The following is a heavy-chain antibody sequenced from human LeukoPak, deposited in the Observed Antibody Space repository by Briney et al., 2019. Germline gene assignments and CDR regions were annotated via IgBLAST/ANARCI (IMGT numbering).Heavy chain of an antibody. J-gene: IGHJ4*02. CDR1: GFTFSSYA. D-gene: IGHD4-17*01. V-gene: IGHV3-30*18. CDR2: ISYDGSYK. Sequence: GGSLRLSCAASGFTFSSYAMSWVRQAPGKGLEWVAFISYDGSYKYYADSVKGRFTISRDSSKNTLYLQMNSLRAEDTAVYYCAKDYDYGDYAVDYWGQGTLVTVSS. CDR3: AKDYDYGDYAVDY.